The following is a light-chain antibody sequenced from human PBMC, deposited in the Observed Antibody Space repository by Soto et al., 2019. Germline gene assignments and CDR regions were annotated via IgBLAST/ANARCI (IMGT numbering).Light chain of an antibody. CDR1: QSISAW. CDR2: DAS. J-gene: IGKJ2*01. V-gene: IGKV1-5*01. Sequence: DIQMTQSPSTLSASVGDRVTITCRASQSISAWLAWYQQIPGKAPKLLIYDASSLESGVPSRFSGSGSGTEFTLTISSLQPDDFAAYYCQQSNSYSPTFGQGTKLEI. CDR3: QQSNSYSPT.